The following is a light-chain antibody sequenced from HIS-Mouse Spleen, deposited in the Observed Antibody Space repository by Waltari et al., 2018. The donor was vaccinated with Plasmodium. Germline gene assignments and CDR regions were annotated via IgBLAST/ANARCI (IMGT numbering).Light chain of an antibody. Sequence: QSALTQPASVSGSPGQSITISCTGTSSDVGSYNLVSWYQQHPGKAPKLMIYEGSKRPSGVSNRCSGSKSGNTASLTIYGLQAEDEADYYCCSYAGSSTYVFGTGTKVTVL. CDR1: SSDVGSYNL. J-gene: IGLJ1*01. CDR3: CSYAGSSTYV. V-gene: IGLV2-23*01. CDR2: EGS.